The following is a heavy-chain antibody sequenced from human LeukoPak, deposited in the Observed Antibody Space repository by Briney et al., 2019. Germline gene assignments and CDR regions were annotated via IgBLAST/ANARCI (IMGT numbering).Heavy chain of an antibody. CDR2: IYHSGST. J-gene: IGHJ6*03. V-gene: IGHV4-39*07. CDR1: GGSISSSSYY. Sequence: SETLSLTCTVSGGSISSSSYYWGWIRQAPGKGLEWIATIYHSGSTYYNPSLQSRVTISVDTSKNQFSLKLSSVTAADTAVYYCARGLGGYSGYEEYMDVWGKGTTVTVSS. CDR3: ARGLGGYSGYEEYMDV. D-gene: IGHD5-12*01.